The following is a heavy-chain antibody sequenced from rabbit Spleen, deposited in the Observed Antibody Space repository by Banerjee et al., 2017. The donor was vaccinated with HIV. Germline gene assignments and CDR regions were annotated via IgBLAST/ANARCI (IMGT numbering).Heavy chain of an antibody. CDR1: GFTFSYW. V-gene: IGHV1S45*01. D-gene: IGHD1-1*01. Sequence: EESGGGLVQPEGSLTLTCTASGFTFSYWICWVRQAPGKGLEWITCIRTSDGYTYYATWAKGRFTISKISSTTVTLQMTSLTAADTATYFCARLDTRGSGYGYDLWGQGTLVTVS. CDR2: IRTSDGYT. J-gene: IGHJ3*01. CDR3: ARLDTRGSGYGYDL.